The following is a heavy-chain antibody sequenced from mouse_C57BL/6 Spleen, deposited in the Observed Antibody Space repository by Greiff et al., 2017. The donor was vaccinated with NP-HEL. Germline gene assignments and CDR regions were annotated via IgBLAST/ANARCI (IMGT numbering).Heavy chain of an antibody. Sequence: DVMLVESGGGLVQPGGSMKLSCVASGFTFSNYWMNWVRQSPEKGLEWVAQIRLKSDNYATHYAESVKGRFTISRDDSKSSVYLQMNNLRAEDTGIYYCTGDELYAMDYWGQGTSVTVSS. CDR1: GFTFSNYW. CDR3: TGDELYAMDY. J-gene: IGHJ4*01. V-gene: IGHV6-3*01. CDR2: IRLKSDNYAT.